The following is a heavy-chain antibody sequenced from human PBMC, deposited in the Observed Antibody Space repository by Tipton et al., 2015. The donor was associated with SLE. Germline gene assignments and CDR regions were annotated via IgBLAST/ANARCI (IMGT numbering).Heavy chain of an antibody. D-gene: IGHD5-12*01. CDR2: IYYSGST. CDR3: ARENSGLDDDYFDY. V-gene: IGHV4-59*11. CDR1: GGSFSSHY. J-gene: IGHJ4*02. Sequence: TLSLTCAVYGGSFSSHYWSWIRQPPGKGLEWIGYIYYSGSTNYNPSLKSRVTISVDTSKNQFSLKLSSVTAADTAVYYCARENSGLDDDYFDYWGQGTLVTVSS.